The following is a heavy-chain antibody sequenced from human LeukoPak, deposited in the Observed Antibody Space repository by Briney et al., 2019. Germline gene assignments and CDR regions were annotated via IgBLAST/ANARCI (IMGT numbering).Heavy chain of an antibody. V-gene: IGHV1-8*01. CDR1: GYTFTSYD. J-gene: IGHJ6*02. Sequence: GASVKVSCTASGYTFTSYDINWVRQATGQGLEWMGWMNPNSGNTGYAQKFQGRVTMTRNTSISTAYMELSSLRSEDTAVYYCARGRYDFWSGYSHYYGMDVWGQGTTVTVSS. CDR2: MNPNSGNT. CDR3: ARGRYDFWSGYSHYYGMDV. D-gene: IGHD3-3*01.